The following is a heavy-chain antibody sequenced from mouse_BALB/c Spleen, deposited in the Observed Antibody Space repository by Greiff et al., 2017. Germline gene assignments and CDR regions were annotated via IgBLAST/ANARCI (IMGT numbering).Heavy chain of an antibody. J-gene: IGHJ2*01. CDR1: GYSITSGYY. D-gene: IGHD2-3*01. Sequence: EVQLQESGPGLVKPSQSLSLTCSVTGYSITSGYYWNWIRQFPGNKLEWMGYISYDGSNNYNPSLKNRISITRDTSKNQFFLKLNSVTTEDTATYYCAREDGYYFPYYFDYWGQGTTLTVSS. CDR2: ISYDGSN. CDR3: AREDGYYFPYYFDY. V-gene: IGHV3-6*02.